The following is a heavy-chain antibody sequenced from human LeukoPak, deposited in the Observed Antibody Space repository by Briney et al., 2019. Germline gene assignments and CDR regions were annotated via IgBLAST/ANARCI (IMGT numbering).Heavy chain of an antibody. V-gene: IGHV3-23*01. CDR3: AKAPVTTCSGAYCYPFDY. CDR1: GFTFSSYA. CDR2: ISVSGNT. J-gene: IGHJ4*02. Sequence: GGSLRLSCAASGFTFSSYAMSWVRQGPGKGLEWVSAISVSGNTYHADSVKGRFTISRDSSKNTLYLQMNSLRAGDAAVYYCAKAPVTTCSGAYCYPFDYWSQGTLVAVSS. D-gene: IGHD2-15*01.